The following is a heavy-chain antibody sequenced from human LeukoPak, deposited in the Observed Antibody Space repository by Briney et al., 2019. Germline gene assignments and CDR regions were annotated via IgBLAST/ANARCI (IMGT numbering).Heavy chain of an antibody. J-gene: IGHJ6*04. CDR3: ARDTGSSSGGGSGMDV. V-gene: IGHV4-38-2*02. CDR1: GYSISSGYY. Sequence: SETLSLTCAVSGYSISSGYYWGWIRQPPGKGLGWIGSIYHSGSTLYNPSPKSRVTISVDTSKTQFSLNLSSVTAADTAVYYCARDTGSSSGGGSGMDVWGKGTTVTVSS. D-gene: IGHD6-13*01. CDR2: IYHSGST.